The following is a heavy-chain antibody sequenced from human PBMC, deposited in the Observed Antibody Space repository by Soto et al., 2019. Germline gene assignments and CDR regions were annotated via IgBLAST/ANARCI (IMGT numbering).Heavy chain of an antibody. D-gene: IGHD6-19*01. CDR3: ERDPGQWLVILLYY. J-gene: IGHJ4*02. V-gene: IGHV1-3*01. CDR2: INAGNGNT. Sequence: ASVKVSCKASGYTFTSYAMHWVRQAPGQRLEWMGWINAGNGNTKYSQKFQGRVTITRDTSASTAYMELSSLRSEDTAVYYCERDPGQWLVILLYYWGQGTLVTVSS. CDR1: GYTFTSYA.